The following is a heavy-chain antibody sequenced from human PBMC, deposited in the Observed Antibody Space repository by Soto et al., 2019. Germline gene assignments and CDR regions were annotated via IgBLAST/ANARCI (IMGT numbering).Heavy chain of an antibody. Sequence: SETLSLTCSVSGGSISSSSYNWDWIRQPPGKGLEWIGTIYYNGDTDYNPSLKSRAAISVDASDFQFSLKLTSVAAADTSIYYCASFSGNDFDIWGHGTMVTVSS. CDR2: IYYNGDT. CDR1: GGSISSSSYN. CDR3: ASFSGNDFDI. J-gene: IGHJ3*02. V-gene: IGHV4-39*01.